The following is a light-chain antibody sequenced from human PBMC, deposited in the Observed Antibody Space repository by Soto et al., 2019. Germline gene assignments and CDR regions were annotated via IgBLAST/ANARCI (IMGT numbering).Light chain of an antibody. CDR2: GAC. Sequence: DSVLTQAPGSLTLSPGERATLSCRASQSVSPSLAWYQQKPGQATRLLIYGACSRASGIPDRISGSGSWTDSTLIISRLQHEDVVGYYCQQYGSSLWTFGQGNKVDIK. V-gene: IGKV3-20*01. CDR1: QSVSPS. CDR3: QQYGSSLWT. J-gene: IGKJ1*01.